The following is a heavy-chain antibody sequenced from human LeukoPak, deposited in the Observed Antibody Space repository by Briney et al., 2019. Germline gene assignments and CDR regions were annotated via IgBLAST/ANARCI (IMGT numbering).Heavy chain of an antibody. CDR2: FIPNLNIA. D-gene: IGHD5-12*01. CDR1: GGTFRRND. V-gene: IGHV1-69*01. Sequence: GSSVQASCKPFGGTFRRNDLKWVRQAPAQGLEWMGGFIPNLNIAHYAQKFKARVTITADESTTTAYMELRSLRSEDTAVYYCASSYSGYHYWGQGTLVTVSS. CDR3: ASSYSGYHY. J-gene: IGHJ4*02.